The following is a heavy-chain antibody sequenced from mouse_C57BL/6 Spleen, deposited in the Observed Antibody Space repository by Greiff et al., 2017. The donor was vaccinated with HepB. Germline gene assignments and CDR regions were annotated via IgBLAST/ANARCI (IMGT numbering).Heavy chain of an antibody. V-gene: IGHV3-6*01. CDR1: GYSITSGYY. Sequence: VQLQQSGPGLVKPSQSLSLTCSVTGYSITSGYYWNWIRQFPGNKLAWMGYISYDGSNNYNPSLKNRISITRDTSKNQFFLKLNSVTTEDTATYYCARGRANSNYVDYWGQGTTLTVSS. J-gene: IGHJ2*01. CDR3: ARGRANSNYVDY. CDR2: ISYDGSN. D-gene: IGHD2-5*01.